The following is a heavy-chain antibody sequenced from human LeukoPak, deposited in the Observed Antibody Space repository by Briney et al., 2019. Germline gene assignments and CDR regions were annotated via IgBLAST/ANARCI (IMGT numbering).Heavy chain of an antibody. J-gene: IGHJ6*03. CDR1: GGSISSSNW. V-gene: IGHV4-4*02. CDR3: ARATSYDLGYYYMDV. CDR2: IYHSGST. D-gene: IGHD5-12*01. Sequence: SETLSLTCAVSGGSISSSNWWSWVRQPPGKGLEWIGEIYHSGSTNYNPSLKSRVTISVDKSKNQFSLKLSSVTAADTAVYYCARATSYDLGYYYMDVWGKGTTVTVSS.